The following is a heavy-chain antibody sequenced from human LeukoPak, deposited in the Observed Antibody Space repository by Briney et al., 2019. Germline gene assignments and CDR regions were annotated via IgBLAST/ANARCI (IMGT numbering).Heavy chain of an antibody. CDR3: ARENYYASGSIDY. CDR2: ISSSSGII. CDR1: GFTFSTYN. Sequence: GGPLRLSCTASGFTFSTYNMNWVRQAPGKGLEWVSYISSSSGIIYYADSVRGRFTISRDNAKNSLYLRMNSLRAEDTAVYYCARENYYASGSIDYWGQGTLVTVSS. D-gene: IGHD3-10*01. V-gene: IGHV3-48*01. J-gene: IGHJ4*02.